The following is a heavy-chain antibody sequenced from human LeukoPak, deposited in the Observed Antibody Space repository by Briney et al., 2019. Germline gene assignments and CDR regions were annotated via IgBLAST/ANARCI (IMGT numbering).Heavy chain of an antibody. CDR1: GFDFSYST. J-gene: IGHJ4*02. CDR2: MKEDGGEE. V-gene: IGHV3-7*01. Sequence: GGSLRLSCVVPGFDFSYSTMTWVRQAPGKGPEWVAKMKEDGGEEHYVDSVKGRFTISGDNAKNSLYLQMNSLRVEDTAVYYCATGGALGGRFPYWGQGTLVTVSS. D-gene: IGHD1-26*01. CDR3: ATGGALGGRFPY.